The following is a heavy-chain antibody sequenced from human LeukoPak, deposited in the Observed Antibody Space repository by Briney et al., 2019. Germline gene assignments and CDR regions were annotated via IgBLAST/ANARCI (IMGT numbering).Heavy chain of an antibody. D-gene: IGHD2-2*01. CDR2: IYYRGST. CDR1: GGSISSSPYY. Sequence: KPSETLSLTCTVSGGSISSSPYYWGWIRQPPGKGLEWIGTIYYRGSTYSNPSLNSRVTISLDTSKNQFSLRLRSVTAADTALYYCARHYLSDGILSTFDPWGQGTLVTVSS. J-gene: IGHJ5*02. CDR3: ARHYLSDGILSTFDP. V-gene: IGHV4-39*01.